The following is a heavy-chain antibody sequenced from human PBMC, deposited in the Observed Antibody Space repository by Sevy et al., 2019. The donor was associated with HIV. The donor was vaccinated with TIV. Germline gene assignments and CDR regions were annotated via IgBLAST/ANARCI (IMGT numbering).Heavy chain of an antibody. CDR3: ARTPRAVVTMFDP. D-gene: IGHD2-21*02. CDR1: GGTFSSYA. V-gene: IGHV1-69*13. Sequence: ASVKVSCKASGGTFSSYAISWVRQAPGQGLEWMGRIIPIFGTANYSQKFQGRVTITADESTSTAYMELSSLRSEDTAVYYCARTPRAVVTMFDPWGQGTLVTVSS. J-gene: IGHJ5*02. CDR2: IIPIFGTA.